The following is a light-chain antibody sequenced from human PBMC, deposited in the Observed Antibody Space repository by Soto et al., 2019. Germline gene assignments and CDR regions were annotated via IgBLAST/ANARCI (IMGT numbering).Light chain of an antibody. CDR3: QQSYSTPYT. V-gene: IGKV1-39*01. CDR2: AAS. CDR1: QSISTY. J-gene: IGKJ2*01. Sequence: DIQMTQSPSSLSASVGDRVTITCRARQSISTYLNWYQQKPGKAPKVLIYAASDLQSMVPSRFSGSGSGADFTLTISSLQPEDFATYYCQQSYSTPYTFGQRTNLEL.